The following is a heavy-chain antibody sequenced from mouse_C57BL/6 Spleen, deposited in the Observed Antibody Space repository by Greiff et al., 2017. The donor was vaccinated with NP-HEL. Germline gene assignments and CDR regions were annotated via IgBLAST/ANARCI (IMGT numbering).Heavy chain of an antibody. D-gene: IGHD1-1*01. CDR1: GFTFSSYG. J-gene: IGHJ4*01. CDR2: ISSGGSYT. V-gene: IGHV5-6*01. Sequence: EVMLVESGGDLVKPGGSLKLSCAASGFTFSSYGMSWVRQTPDKRLEWVATISSGGSYTYYPDSVKGRFTISRDNAKNTLYLQMSSLKSEDTAMYYCARHEDGSSLYYAMDYWGQGTSVTVSS. CDR3: ARHEDGSSLYYAMDY.